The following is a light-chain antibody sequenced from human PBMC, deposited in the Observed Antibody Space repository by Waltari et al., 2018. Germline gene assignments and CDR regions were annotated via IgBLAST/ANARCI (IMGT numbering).Light chain of an antibody. CDR2: EVI. CDR3: CSYAGTDTVII. Sequence: QSALTQPASVSGSPGQSITISCTGTSSDVGTYNFVSWYQQHPGKDPKLMLYEVIKRPSGVSNRFSGSKSGNTASLTISGLQDEDEADYYCCSYAGTDTVIIFGGGTKVTVL. CDR1: SSDVGTYNF. J-gene: IGLJ2*01. V-gene: IGLV2-23*02.